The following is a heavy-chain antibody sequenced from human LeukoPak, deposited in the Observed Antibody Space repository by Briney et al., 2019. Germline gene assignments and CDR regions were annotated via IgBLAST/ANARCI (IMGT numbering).Heavy chain of an antibody. V-gene: IGHV1-69*05. J-gene: IGHJ6*03. Sequence: ASVKVSCKASGGTFSSYAISWVRQAPGQGLEWMGGITPIFGTANYAQKFQGRVTITTDESTSTAYMELSSLRSEDTAVYYCASTRGDNYYYYMDVWGKGTTVTVSS. CDR1: GGTFSSYA. CDR2: ITPIFGTA. CDR3: ASTRGDNYYYYMDV. D-gene: IGHD2-15*01.